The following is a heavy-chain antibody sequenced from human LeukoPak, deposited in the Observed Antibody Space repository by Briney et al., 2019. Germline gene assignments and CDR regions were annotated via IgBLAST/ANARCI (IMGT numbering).Heavy chain of an antibody. CDR3: AKARRSMIVVGWSWFDP. D-gene: IGHD3-22*01. V-gene: IGHV3-9*01. CDR1: GFTFDDYA. J-gene: IGHJ5*02. CDR2: ISWNSGSI. Sequence: GGSLRLSCAASGFTFDDYAMHWVRQAPGKGLEWVSGISWNSGSIGYADSVKGRFTISRDNAKNSLYLQMNSLRAEDTALYYCAKARRSMIVVGWSWFDPGGQGTLVTVSS.